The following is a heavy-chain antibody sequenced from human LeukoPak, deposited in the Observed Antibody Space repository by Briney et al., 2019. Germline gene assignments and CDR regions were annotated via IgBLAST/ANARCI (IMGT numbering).Heavy chain of an antibody. V-gene: IGHV4-34*01. CDR2: INHSGST. CDR1: GGSFSGYY. J-gene: IGHJ3*02. D-gene: IGHD3-3*02. CDR3: ARHFSLDI. Sequence: PSETLSLTCAVYGGSFSGYYWSWIRQPPGKGLEWIGEINHSGSTSYNPSLKSRVTISVDTSKNQFSLKLSSVTAADTAVYYCARHFSLDIWGQGTMVTVSS.